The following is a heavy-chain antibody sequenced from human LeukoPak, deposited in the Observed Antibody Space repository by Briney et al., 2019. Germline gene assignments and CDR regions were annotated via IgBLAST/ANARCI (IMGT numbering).Heavy chain of an antibody. CDR3: VKGGGVANYYPFIGWFFDL. V-gene: IGHV3-23*01. CDR1: EFTFSSSA. Sequence: GGSLRLSCAASEFTFSSSAMSWVRQTPGKGLEWVSSISTSGGDTYYADSMRGRFTISRDNSKNTLFLQMNSLRPEDTAVYYCVKGGGVANYYPFIGWFFDLWGRGTLLTVS. CDR2: ISTSGGDT. D-gene: IGHD1-26*01. J-gene: IGHJ2*01.